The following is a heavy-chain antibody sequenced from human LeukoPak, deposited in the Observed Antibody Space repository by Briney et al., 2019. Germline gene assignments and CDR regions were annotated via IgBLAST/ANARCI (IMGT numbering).Heavy chain of an antibody. D-gene: IGHD2-2*01. Sequence: SETLSLTCTVSGGSISSSSYYWGWIRQPPGKGLEWIGSIYYSGSTYYNPSLKSRVTISVDTSKNQFSLKVSSVTAADTAVYYCARQPADIVVVPAAQYDYWGQGTLVTVSS. CDR2: IYYSGST. J-gene: IGHJ4*02. CDR3: ARQPADIVVVPAAQYDY. V-gene: IGHV4-39*01. CDR1: GGSISSSSYY.